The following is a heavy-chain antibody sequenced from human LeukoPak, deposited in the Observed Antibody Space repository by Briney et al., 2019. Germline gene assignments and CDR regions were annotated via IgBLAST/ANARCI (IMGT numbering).Heavy chain of an antibody. CDR3: ARGGYGFPPHAFDF. V-gene: IGHV4-34*01. J-gene: IGHJ3*01. CDR1: GGSFSGYY. D-gene: IGHD5-18*01. CDR2: INHSGST. Sequence: SETLSLTCAVYGGSFSGYYWSWIRQPPGKGLEWIGEINHSGSTNYNPSLKSRVTISVDTSKNQFPLRLSSVTAADTALYSCARGGYGFPPHAFDFWGQGTVVTVSS.